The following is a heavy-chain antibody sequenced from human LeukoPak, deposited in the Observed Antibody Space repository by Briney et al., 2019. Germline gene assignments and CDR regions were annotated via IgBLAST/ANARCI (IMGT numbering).Heavy chain of an antibody. CDR2: ISSGGDII. V-gene: IGHV3-11*04. CDR3: ARETGTRGFYYGMDV. Sequence: PGGSLRLSCAASGFTFTDHYMSWVRQAPGKGLEWVSYISSGGDIIYYADSVKGRFTISRDNAKNSLYLQMNSLRAEDTAVYYCARETGTRGFYYGMDVWGQGTTVTVSS. J-gene: IGHJ6*02. D-gene: IGHD3-10*01. CDR1: GFTFTDHY.